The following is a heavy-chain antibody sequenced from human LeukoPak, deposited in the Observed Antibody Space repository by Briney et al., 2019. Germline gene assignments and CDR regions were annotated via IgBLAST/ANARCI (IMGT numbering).Heavy chain of an antibody. Sequence: GGSLRLSCAASGFTFSSYSMNWVRQAPGKGLEWVANIKLDGSEKNYVDSVKGRFTISRNNTKNSLYLQMNSLRVEDTAVFYCARDQYDTWSRRGNFDSWGQGTLVIVSS. V-gene: IGHV3-7*03. D-gene: IGHD3-3*01. CDR2: IKLDGSEK. J-gene: IGHJ4*02. CDR3: ARDQYDTWSRRGNFDS. CDR1: GFTFSSYS.